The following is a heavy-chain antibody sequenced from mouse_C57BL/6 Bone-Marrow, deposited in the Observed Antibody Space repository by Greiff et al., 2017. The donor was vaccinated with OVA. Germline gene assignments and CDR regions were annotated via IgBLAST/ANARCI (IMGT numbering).Heavy chain of an antibody. D-gene: IGHD4-1*01. CDR3: ARKGALDWEWFAY. CDR2: ISDGGSYT. Sequence: EVMLVESGGGLVKPGGSLKLSCAASGFTFSSYAMSWVRQTPEKRLEWVATISDGGSYTYYPDNVKGRFTISRDNAKNNLYLQMSHLKSEDTAMYYCARKGALDWEWFAYWGQGTLVTVSA. CDR1: GFTFSSYA. J-gene: IGHJ3*01. V-gene: IGHV5-4*03.